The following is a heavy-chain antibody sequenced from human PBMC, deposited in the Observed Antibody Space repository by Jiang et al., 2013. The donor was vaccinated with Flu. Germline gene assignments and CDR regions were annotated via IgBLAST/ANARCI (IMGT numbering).Heavy chain of an antibody. J-gene: IGHJ6*02. CDR3: AREVVWLGSYYYGMDV. Sequence: LLKPSETLSLTCTVSGGSISSYYWSWIRQPPGKGLEWIGYIYYSGSTNYNPSLKSRVTISVDTSKNQFSLKLSSVTAADTAVYYCAREVVWLGSYYYGMDVWGQGTTVTVSS. CDR2: IYYSGST. CDR1: GGSISSYY. D-gene: IGHD6-19*01. V-gene: IGHV4-59*01.